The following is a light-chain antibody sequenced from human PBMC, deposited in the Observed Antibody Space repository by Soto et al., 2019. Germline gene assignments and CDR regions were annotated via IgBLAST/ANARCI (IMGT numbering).Light chain of an antibody. CDR2: DVG. J-gene: IGLJ1*01. V-gene: IGLV2-14*03. CDR3: SSYTRTISYV. CDR1: SNDVGGNNH. Sequence: SALSQPASVSGSPGQSITISCTGTSNDVGGNNHVSWYQQHPGKAPKLMIYDVGNRPSGVSYRFSGSKSGNTASLTISGLQAEDEADYYCSSYTRTISYVFGTGTKLTVL.